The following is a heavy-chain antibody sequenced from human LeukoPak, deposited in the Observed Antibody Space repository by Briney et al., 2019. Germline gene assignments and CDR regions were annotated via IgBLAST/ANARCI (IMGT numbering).Heavy chain of an antibody. CDR2: IYTSGST. D-gene: IGHD3-10*01. CDR1: GGSISSGSYY. CDR3: ARVQGDGSGRHYYYYMDV. V-gene: IGHV4-61*02. Sequence: SETLSLTCTVSGGSISSGSYYWSWIRQPAGKGLEWIGRIYTSGSTNYNPSLKSRVTISVDTSKNQFSLKLSSVTAADTAVYYCARVQGDGSGRHYYYYMDVWGKGTTVTISS. J-gene: IGHJ6*03.